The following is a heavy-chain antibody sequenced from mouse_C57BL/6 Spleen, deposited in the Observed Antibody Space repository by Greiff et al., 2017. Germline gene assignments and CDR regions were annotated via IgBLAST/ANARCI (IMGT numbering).Heavy chain of an antibody. J-gene: IGHJ4*01. CDR2: IWSGGST. CDR3: ARRDDILYAMDY. Sequence: QVQLQQSGPGLVQPSQSLSITCTVSGFSLTSYGVHWVRQSPGKGLEWLGVIWSGGSTDYNAAFISRLSISKDNSKCQVFFKMNSLQADDTAVDYFARRDDILYAMDYWGQGTTLTVSS. V-gene: IGHV2-2*01. D-gene: IGHD2-12*01. CDR1: GFSLTSYG.